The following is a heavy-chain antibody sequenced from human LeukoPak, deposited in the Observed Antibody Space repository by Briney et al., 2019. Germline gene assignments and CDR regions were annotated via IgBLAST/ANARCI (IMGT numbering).Heavy chain of an antibody. D-gene: IGHD4-23*01. CDR3: ATPPGKVDY. J-gene: IGHJ4*02. Sequence: ASVKVSCKASGYTFTSYYMHWVRQAPGQGLEWMGWINPNSGGTNYAQKFQGRVNMTRDTSISAVYMELSRLTSDDTAVYYCATPPGKVDYWGQGTLVTVSS. CDR2: INPNSGGT. CDR1: GYTFTSYY. V-gene: IGHV1-2*02.